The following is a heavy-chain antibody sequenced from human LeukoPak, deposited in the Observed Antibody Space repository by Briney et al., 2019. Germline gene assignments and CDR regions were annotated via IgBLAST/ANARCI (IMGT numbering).Heavy chain of an antibody. V-gene: IGHV3-23*01. CDR3: AKGSSGGRPYYFDY. Sequence: GGSLRLSCAASGFTFGTYAMSWVRQAPGKVLEWVSAIADTGGSTYSADSVKGRFTISRDNSKNTLYLQMNSLRAEDTAVYYCAKGSSGGRPYYFDYWGQGTLVTVSS. D-gene: IGHD6-6*01. J-gene: IGHJ4*02. CDR2: IADTGGST. CDR1: GFTFGTYA.